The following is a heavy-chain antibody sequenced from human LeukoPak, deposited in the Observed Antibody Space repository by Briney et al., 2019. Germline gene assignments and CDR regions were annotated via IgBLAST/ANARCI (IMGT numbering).Heavy chain of an antibody. CDR1: GFTLTNTW. Sequence: LSCAASGFTLTNTWMSWIRQSPGKGLEWIGYISYSGSTNYSPSLRSRVTISADTSRNQFSLKLSSVTAADTAIYYCARHGISNWSDFDSWGQGTLVSVSS. V-gene: IGHV4-59*08. CDR2: ISYSGST. J-gene: IGHJ4*02. D-gene: IGHD6-13*01. CDR3: ARHGISNWSDFDS.